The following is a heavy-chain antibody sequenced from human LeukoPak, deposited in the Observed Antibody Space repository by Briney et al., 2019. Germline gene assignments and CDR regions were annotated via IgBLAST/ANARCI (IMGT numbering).Heavy chain of an antibody. CDR1: GYTFTSYY. V-gene: IGHV1-69*05. Sequence: SVKVSCKASGYTFTSYYMHWVRQAPGQGLEWMGGIIPIFGTANYAQKFQGRVTITTDESTSTAYMELSSLRSEDTAVYYCATLQGSPAVGYCSSTSCSDVWGKGTTVTVSS. D-gene: IGHD2-2*01. CDR3: ATLQGSPAVGYCSSTSCSDV. J-gene: IGHJ6*04. CDR2: IIPIFGTA.